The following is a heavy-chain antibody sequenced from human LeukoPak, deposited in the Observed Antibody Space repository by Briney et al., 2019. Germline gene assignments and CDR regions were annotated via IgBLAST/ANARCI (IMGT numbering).Heavy chain of an antibody. Sequence: GGSLRLSCAASGFTFSSYWMHWVRQAPGKGLVWVSRINSDGSSTSYADSVKGRFTISRDNAKNTLHLQMNSLRAEDTAVYYCAREEGAYGGSNWFDPWGQGTLVTVSS. V-gene: IGHV3-74*01. CDR1: GFTFSSYW. J-gene: IGHJ5*02. D-gene: IGHD4-23*01. CDR3: AREEGAYGGSNWFDP. CDR2: INSDGSST.